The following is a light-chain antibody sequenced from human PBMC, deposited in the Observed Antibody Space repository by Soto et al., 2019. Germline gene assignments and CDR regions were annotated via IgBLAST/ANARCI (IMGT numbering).Light chain of an antibody. CDR1: GSNIVRNT. J-gene: IGLJ3*02. Sequence: QSVLTQPASASGTPGQRVIISRSGSGSNIVRNTVAWYQHLPGTAPKLLIYSDNPRPSGVPDRSAGSNSGTSASLAISGLQSEDEADYYCATWDDSRGVFGGGTKLTVL. V-gene: IGLV1-44*01. CDR2: SDN. CDR3: ATWDDSRGV.